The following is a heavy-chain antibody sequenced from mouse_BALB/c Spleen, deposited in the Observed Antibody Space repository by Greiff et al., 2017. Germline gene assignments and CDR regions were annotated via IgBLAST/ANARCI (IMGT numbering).Heavy chain of an antibody. CDR1: EYEFPSHD. CDR2: INSDGGST. Sequence: EVKLVESGGGLVQPGESLKLSCESNEYEFPSHDMSWVRKTPEKRLELVAAINSDGGSTYYPDTMEIRFIISRDNTKKTLYLQMSSLRSEDTAVYYCARRLRRRIYAMDYWGQGTSVTVAS. V-gene: IGHV5-2*03. CDR3: ARRLRRRIYAMDY. D-gene: IGHD2-12*01. J-gene: IGHJ4*01.